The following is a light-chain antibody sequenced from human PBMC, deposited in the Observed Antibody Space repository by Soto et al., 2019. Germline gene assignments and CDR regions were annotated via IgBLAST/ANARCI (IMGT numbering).Light chain of an antibody. CDR2: GNS. Sequence: QAVVTQPPSVSGAPGQRVTISCTGSSSNIGAGYDVHWYQQLPGTAPKLLIYGNSNRPSGVPDRFSGSKSSTSASLAITGLQAEDEADYYCQSYDSSLSGSHVVFGGGTKVTVL. V-gene: IGLV1-40*01. CDR1: SSNIGAGYD. J-gene: IGLJ2*01. CDR3: QSYDSSLSGSHVV.